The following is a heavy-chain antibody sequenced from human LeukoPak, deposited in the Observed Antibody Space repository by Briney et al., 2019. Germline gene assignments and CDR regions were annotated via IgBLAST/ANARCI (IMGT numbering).Heavy chain of an antibody. D-gene: IGHD3-9*01. V-gene: IGHV1-18*01. CDR1: GYTFTSYG. Sequence: GASVKVSCKTSGYTFTSYGISWVRQAPGQGLEWMGWISAYNGNTNYAQKLQGRVTMTTDTSTSTAYMELRSLRSDDTAVYYCARGTFLRYFDWLSTEDAFDIWGQGTMVTVSS. CDR2: ISAYNGNT. J-gene: IGHJ3*02. CDR3: ARGTFLRYFDWLSTEDAFDI.